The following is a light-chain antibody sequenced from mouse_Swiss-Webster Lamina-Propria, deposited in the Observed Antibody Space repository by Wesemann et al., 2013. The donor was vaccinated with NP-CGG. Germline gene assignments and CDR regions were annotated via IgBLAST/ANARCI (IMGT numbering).Light chain of an antibody. V-gene: IGKV6-15*01. J-gene: IGKJ5*01. CDR3: QQYNSYPLT. CDR2: SAS. CDR1: QNVGTN. Sequence: DIVMTQSQKFMSTSVGDRVSVTCKASQNVGTNVAWYQQKPGQSPKALIYSASYRYSGVPDRFTGSGSGTDFTLTISNVQSEDLAEYFCQQYNSYPLTFGAGTKAGA.